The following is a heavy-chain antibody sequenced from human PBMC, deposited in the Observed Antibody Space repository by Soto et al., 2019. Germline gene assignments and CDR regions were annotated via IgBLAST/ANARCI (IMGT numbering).Heavy chain of an antibody. D-gene: IGHD4-17*01. J-gene: IGHJ6*02. CDR3: SMTTVVTQAYYYYYGMDV. V-gene: IGHV1-69*13. CDR2: IIPIFGTA. CDR1: GGTFSSYA. Sequence: ASVKVSCKASGGTFSSYAISWVRQAPGQGLEWMGGIIPIFGTANYAQKFQGRVTITADESTSTAYMEPSSLRSEDTAVYYCSMTTVVTQAYYYYYGMDVWGQGTTVTVSS.